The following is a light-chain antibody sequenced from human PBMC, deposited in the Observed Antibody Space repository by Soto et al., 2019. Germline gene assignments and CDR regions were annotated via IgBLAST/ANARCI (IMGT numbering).Light chain of an antibody. J-gene: IGLJ2*01. CDR2: DVS. V-gene: IGLV2-14*01. CDR3: SSYTSSSTLV. CDR1: SSDVGVYNY. Sequence: QSVLTQPASVSGSPGQSITISCTGSSSDVGVYNYVSWYQQHPGKAPKLIIYDVSNRPSGVSNRFSGSKSGNTASLTISGLQAEDEADYYCSSYTSSSTLVFGGGTKLTVL.